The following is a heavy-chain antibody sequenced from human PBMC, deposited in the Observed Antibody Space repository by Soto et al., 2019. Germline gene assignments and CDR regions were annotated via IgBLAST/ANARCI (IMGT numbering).Heavy chain of an antibody. Sequence: SETLSLTCTVSSGSISSGGYYWSWIRQHPGKGLEWIGYIYYSGSTYYNPSLKSRVTISVDTSKNQFSLKLSSVTAADTAVYYCARMDSSGYYYNPWYFDLWGRGTLVT. CDR3: ARMDSSGYYYNPWYFDL. D-gene: IGHD3-22*01. V-gene: IGHV4-31*03. J-gene: IGHJ2*01. CDR1: SGSISSGGYY. CDR2: IYYSGST.